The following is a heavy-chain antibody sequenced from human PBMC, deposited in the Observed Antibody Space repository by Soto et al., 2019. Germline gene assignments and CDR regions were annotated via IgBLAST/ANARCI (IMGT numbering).Heavy chain of an antibody. CDR1: GGSFSGYY. J-gene: IGHJ5*02. V-gene: IGHV4-34*01. CDR3: ARGRRIFGVVIRGWFDP. Sequence: SETLSLTCAVYGGSFSGYYWSWIRQPPGKGLEWIGEINHSGSTNYNPSLKSRVTISVDTSKNQFSLKLSSVTAADTAVYYCARGRRIFGVVIRGWFDPWGQGTLVTV. CDR2: INHSGST. D-gene: IGHD3-3*01.